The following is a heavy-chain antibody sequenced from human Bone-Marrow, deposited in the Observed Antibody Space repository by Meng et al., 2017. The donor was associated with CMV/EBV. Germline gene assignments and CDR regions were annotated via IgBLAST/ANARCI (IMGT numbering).Heavy chain of an antibody. D-gene: IGHD1-26*01. Sequence: GESLKISCAASGFTFSSYGMHWVRQAPGKGLEWVAFIRYDGSNKYYADSVKGRFTISRDNSKNTLYLQMNSLRAEDTAVYYCAKDRGEWEDQEDYFDYWGQGTLVHFSS. J-gene: IGHJ4*02. V-gene: IGHV3-30*02. CDR1: GFTFSSYG. CDR2: IRYDGSNK. CDR3: AKDRGEWEDQEDYFDY.